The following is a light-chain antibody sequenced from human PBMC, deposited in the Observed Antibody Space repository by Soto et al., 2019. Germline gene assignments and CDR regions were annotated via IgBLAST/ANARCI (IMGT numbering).Light chain of an antibody. CDR2: DVS. CDR1: SSDVGGYNY. CDR3: SSYTSSSLHV. V-gene: IGLV2-14*03. Sequence: QSVLNQPASVSGSPGQSITISCTGTSSDVGGYNYVSWYQQHPGKAPKLMIYDVSNRPSGVSNRFSGSKSGNTASLTISGLQAEDEADYYCSSYTSSSLHVFGTGTKVT. J-gene: IGLJ1*01.